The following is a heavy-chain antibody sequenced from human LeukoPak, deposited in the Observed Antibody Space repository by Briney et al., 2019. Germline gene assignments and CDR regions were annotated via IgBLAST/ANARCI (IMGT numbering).Heavy chain of an antibody. D-gene: IGHD4-11*01. V-gene: IGHV3-7*01. J-gene: IGHJ4*02. CDR2: IKLDGSEK. CDR3: AREGGIYSHPYYYFDY. CDR1: GFTFSSYW. Sequence: GGSLRLSCVASGFTFSSYWMSWVRQAPGKGLEWVANIKLDGSEKYYVDSVKGRFTISRDNAKNSLYLQMNSLRAEDTAVYYCAREGGIYSHPYYYFDYWGQGTLVTVSS.